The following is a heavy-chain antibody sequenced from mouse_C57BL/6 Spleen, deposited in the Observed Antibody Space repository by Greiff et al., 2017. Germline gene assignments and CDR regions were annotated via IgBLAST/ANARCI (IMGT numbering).Heavy chain of an antibody. Sequence: EVLLVESGGGLVKPGGSLKLSCAASGFTFSDYGMHWVRQAPEKGLEWVAYISSGSSTIYYADTVKGRFTISRDNAKNTLFLQMTSLRSEDTAMYYCARALYYGSLFDYWGQGTTLTVSS. CDR3: ARALYYGSLFDY. CDR2: ISSGSSTI. J-gene: IGHJ2*01. D-gene: IGHD1-1*01. V-gene: IGHV5-17*01. CDR1: GFTFSDYG.